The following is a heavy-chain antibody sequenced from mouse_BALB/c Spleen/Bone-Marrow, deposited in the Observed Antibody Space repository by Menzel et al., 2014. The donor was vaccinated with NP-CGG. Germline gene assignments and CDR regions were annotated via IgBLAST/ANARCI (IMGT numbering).Heavy chain of an antibody. CDR3: ARWDYAMDY. Sequence: QVQLQQSGAELVRPGTSVKVSCKASGYAFTNYLIEWVKQRPGQGLEWIGVINTGSGGTNYNEKFKGKATLTADKSSSTAYMQLSSLTSDDSAVYFCARWDYAMDYWGQGTSVTVSS. CDR2: INTGSGGT. V-gene: IGHV1-54*01. CDR1: GYAFTNYL. J-gene: IGHJ4*01.